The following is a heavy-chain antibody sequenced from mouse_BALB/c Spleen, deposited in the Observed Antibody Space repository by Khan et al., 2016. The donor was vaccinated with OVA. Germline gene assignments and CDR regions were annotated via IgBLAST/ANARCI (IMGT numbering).Heavy chain of an antibody. Sequence: VQLQQSGPVLVKPGASVKMSCKASGYTFTNYIVHWVQQKPGQGLEWIGYINPYNDGAKYNEKFKGKATLTSDKSSSTAYMELSGLTSEDSAVDYCARDFGSSFWFAYWDQGTLVTVSA. J-gene: IGHJ3*01. CDR1: GYTFTNYI. V-gene: IGHV1S136*01. CDR3: ARDFGSSFWFAY. D-gene: IGHD1-1*01. CDR2: INPYNDGA.